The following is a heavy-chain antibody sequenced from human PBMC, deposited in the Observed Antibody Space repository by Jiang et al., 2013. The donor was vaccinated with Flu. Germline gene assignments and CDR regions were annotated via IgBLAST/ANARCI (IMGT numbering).Heavy chain of an antibody. D-gene: IGHD3-22*01. Sequence: VQLLESGGGVVQPGRSLRLSCAASGFTFSSYAMHWVRQAPGKGLEWVAVISYDGSNKYYADSVKGRFTISRDNSKNTLYLQMNSLRAEDTAVYYCARNYYDSSGYYRAYFQHWGQGTLVTVSS. CDR2: ISYDGSNK. V-gene: IGHV3-30-3*01. CDR3: ARNYYDSSGYYRAYFQH. CDR1: GFTFSSYA. J-gene: IGHJ1*01.